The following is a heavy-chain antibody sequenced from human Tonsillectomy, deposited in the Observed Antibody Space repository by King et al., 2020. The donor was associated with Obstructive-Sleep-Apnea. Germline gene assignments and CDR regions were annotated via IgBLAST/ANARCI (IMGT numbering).Heavy chain of an antibody. D-gene: IGHD3-16*01. J-gene: IGHJ4*02. CDR2: IDSSSSYI. CDR1: GFTFSTYS. CDR3: ARGHTSDSLGFFSF. Sequence: VQLVESGGGLVKPGGSLRLSCAASGFTFSTYSMNWVRQAPGKGLEWVSFIDSSSSYIYYADSVKGRFTISRDNAKNSLHLQMSSLRAEDTAVYYCARGHTSDSLGFFSFWGQGTLVTVSS. V-gene: IGHV3-21*01.